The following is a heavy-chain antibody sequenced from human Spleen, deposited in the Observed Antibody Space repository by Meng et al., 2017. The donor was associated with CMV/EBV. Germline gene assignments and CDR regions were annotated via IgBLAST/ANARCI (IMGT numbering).Heavy chain of an antibody. J-gene: IGHJ4*02. V-gene: IGHV3-23*01. D-gene: IGHD3-16*02. CDR3: ARGYRVPLAY. CDR1: GFTFSSYA. CDR2: ISDSGGSA. Sequence: GESLKISCAASGFTFSSYAMSWVRQAPEKGLEWVSSISDSGGSAYYADSVKGRFTISRDNSKNTLYLEMNSLRAEDTAVYYCARGYRVPLAYWGQGTLVTVSS.